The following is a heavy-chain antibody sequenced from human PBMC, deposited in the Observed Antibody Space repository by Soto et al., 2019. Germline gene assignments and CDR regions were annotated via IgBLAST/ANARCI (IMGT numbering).Heavy chain of an antibody. V-gene: IGHV3-33*01. J-gene: IGHJ6*02. Sequence: HPGGSLRLSCAASGFTFSSYGMHWVRQAPGKGLEWVAVIWYDGSNKYYADSVKGRFTISRDNSKNTLYLQMNSLRAEDTAVYYCARDPRAGVTIFGVVTYYYYGMDVWGQGTTVTVSS. CDR1: GFTFSSYG. CDR2: IWYDGSNK. D-gene: IGHD3-3*01. CDR3: ARDPRAGVTIFGVVTYYYYGMDV.